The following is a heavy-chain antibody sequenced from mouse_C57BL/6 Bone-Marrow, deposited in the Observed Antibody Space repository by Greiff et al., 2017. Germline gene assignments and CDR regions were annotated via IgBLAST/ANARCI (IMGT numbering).Heavy chain of an antibody. CDR3: ARLAWLAY. Sequence: VQLQQPGAELVKPGASVKLSCKASGYTFTSYWMQWVKQRPGQGLEWIGEIDPSDSYTNYNQKFKGKATLTVDTSSSTAYMQLSSLTSEDSAVYYCARLAWLAYWGQGTLVTVSA. CDR1: GYTFTSYW. CDR2: IDPSDSYT. J-gene: IGHJ3*01. V-gene: IGHV1-50*01.